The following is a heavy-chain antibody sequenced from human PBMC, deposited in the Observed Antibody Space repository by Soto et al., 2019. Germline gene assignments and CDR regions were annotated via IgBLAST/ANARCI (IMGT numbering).Heavy chain of an antibody. CDR1: GGTFSSYA. V-gene: IGHV1-69*12. Sequence: QVQLVQSGAEVKRPGSSVKVSCKASGGTFSSYAISWVRQAPGQGLDWMGAIIPMFGTANYAQKFQGRGTITADESTSTAYMELTSLRAEDTAVYYCASARDVLGLDYWGQGTLVTVSS. CDR2: IIPMFGTA. D-gene: IGHD1-26*01. J-gene: IGHJ4*02. CDR3: ASARDVLGLDY.